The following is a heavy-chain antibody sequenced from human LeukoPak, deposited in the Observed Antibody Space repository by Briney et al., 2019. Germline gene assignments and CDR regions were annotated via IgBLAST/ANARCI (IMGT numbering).Heavy chain of an antibody. CDR3: ARDNSVRDEAWWFNP. CDR1: GYTFTSYT. D-gene: IGHD5-24*01. Sequence: ASVKVSCKASGYTFTSYTIHWVRQAPGQRLEWMGWINAGNGNTKYSQEFQDRVTLTRDMSTSTDYLELSSLRSEDTAVYYCARDNSVRDEAWWFNPWGQGTLVTVSS. V-gene: IGHV1-3*03. CDR2: INAGNGNT. J-gene: IGHJ5*02.